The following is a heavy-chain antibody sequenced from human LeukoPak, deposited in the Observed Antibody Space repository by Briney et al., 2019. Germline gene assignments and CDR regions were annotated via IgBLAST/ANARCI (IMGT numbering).Heavy chain of an antibody. CDR2: ISAYNGNT. Sequence: ASVKVSCKASGYTFTSYGISWGRQAPGQGLEWMGWISAYNGNTNYAQKLQGRVTMTTDTSTSTAYMELRSLRSDDTAVYYCARDRKRQYYYDSSGYPDAFDIWGQGTMVTVSS. J-gene: IGHJ3*02. D-gene: IGHD3-22*01. CDR3: ARDRKRQYYYDSSGYPDAFDI. V-gene: IGHV1-18*01. CDR1: GYTFTSYG.